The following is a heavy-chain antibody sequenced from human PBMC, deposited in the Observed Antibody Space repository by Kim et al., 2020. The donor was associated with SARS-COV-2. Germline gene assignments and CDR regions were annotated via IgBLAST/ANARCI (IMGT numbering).Heavy chain of an antibody. V-gene: IGHV3-49*04. CDR1: GFTFGDYA. D-gene: IGHD3-3*01. Sequence: GGSLRLSCTASGFTFGDYAMSWVRQAPGKGLEWVGFIRSKAYGGTTEYAASVKGRFTISRDDSKSIAYLQMNSLKTEDTAVYYCTRVIGVVIIALGYWGQGTLVTVSS. CDR3: TRVIGVVIIALGY. CDR2: IRSKAYGGTT. J-gene: IGHJ4*02.